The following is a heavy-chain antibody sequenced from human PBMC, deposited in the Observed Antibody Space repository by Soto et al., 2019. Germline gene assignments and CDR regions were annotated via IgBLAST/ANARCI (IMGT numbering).Heavy chain of an antibody. D-gene: IGHD5-12*01. CDR1: GGSFIGHS. CDR2: INRSGGT. CDR3: AXXXXWLGIGLYYFDY. V-gene: IGHV4-34*01. J-gene: IGHJ4*02. Sequence: QVQLQQWGAGLLKPSETLSLTCAVYGGSFIGHSWTWIRQPPGKGLEWIGEINRSGGTNYNPSLKSRVTISGDTSKNQFSLKLSSVTAADTAVYXXAXXXXWLGIGLYYFDYWGQGTLVTXSS.